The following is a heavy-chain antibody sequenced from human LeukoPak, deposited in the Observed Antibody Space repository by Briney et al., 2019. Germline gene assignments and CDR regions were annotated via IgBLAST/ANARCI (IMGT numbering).Heavy chain of an antibody. CDR3: ARMKGYSYSDY. V-gene: IGHV1-69*13. CDR2: TIPFYGAT. CDR1: GGTLNNYA. Sequence: SVKVSCKASGGTLNNYAVNWVRQAPGQGLEWMGGTIPFYGATNYAAKFQGRVTITADESTGTVYMELSSLRSEDTAVYYCARMKGYSYSDYWGQGTLVTVSS. J-gene: IGHJ4*02. D-gene: IGHD1-26*01.